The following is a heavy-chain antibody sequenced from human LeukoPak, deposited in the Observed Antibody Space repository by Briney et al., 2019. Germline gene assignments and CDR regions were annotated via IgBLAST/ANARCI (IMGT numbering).Heavy chain of an antibody. CDR1: GFTVSSNY. Sequence: PGGSLRLSCAASGFTVSSNYMSWVRQAPGKGLEWVSVVYSGGSTYYADSAKGRFTISRDNSKNTLYLQMNNLRAEDTAVYYCAREKWELLPQAFDIWGQGTMVTVSS. V-gene: IGHV3-66*01. CDR2: VYSGGST. J-gene: IGHJ3*02. CDR3: AREKWELLPQAFDI. D-gene: IGHD1-26*01.